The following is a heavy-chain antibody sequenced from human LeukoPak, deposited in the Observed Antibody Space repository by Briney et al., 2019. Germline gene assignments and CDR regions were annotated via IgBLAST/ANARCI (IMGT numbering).Heavy chain of an antibody. CDR3: ARDLHRGSYYCNSYSY. Sequence: GGSLRLSCAASGFTFSSYSMNWVRQAPGKGLEWGSSISSSSSYIYYADSVKGRFTISRDNAKNSLYLQMNSLRAEDTAVYYCARDLHRGSYYCNSYSYWGQGTLVTVSS. CDR2: ISSSSSYI. CDR1: GFTFSSYS. J-gene: IGHJ4*02. D-gene: IGHD1-26*01. V-gene: IGHV3-21*01.